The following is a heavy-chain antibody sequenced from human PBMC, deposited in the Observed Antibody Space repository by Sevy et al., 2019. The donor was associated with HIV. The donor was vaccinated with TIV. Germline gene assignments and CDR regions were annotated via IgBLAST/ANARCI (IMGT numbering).Heavy chain of an antibody. J-gene: IGHJ4*01. CDR2: ISSNGVST. CDR1: GFTFRDYI. V-gene: IGHV3-64*02. CDR3: GRRQGITQYFDY. D-gene: IGHD3-10*01. Sequence: GGSLRLSCSASGFTFRDYIMGWVRQAPGKGLECVSGISSNGVSTHYGDSVKGRFTISRDNAKNTMSLQMSSLRSEDTDVEYCGRRQGITQYFDYWGHGTLVTVSS.